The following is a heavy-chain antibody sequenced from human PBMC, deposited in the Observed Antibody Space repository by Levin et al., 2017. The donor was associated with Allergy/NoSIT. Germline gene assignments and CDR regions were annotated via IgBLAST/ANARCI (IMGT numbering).Heavy chain of an antibody. CDR2: IYYSGST. V-gene: IGHV4-59*01. J-gene: IGHJ6*02. Sequence: SETLSLTCTVSGGSISSYYWSWIRQPPGKGLEWIGYIYYSGSTNYNPSLKSRVTLSVDTSKNQFSLKLSSVTAADTAVYYWARGLPTVTYYYYGMDVWGQGTTVTVSS. CDR1: GGSISSYY. D-gene: IGHD4-17*01. CDR3: ARGLPTVTYYYYGMDV.